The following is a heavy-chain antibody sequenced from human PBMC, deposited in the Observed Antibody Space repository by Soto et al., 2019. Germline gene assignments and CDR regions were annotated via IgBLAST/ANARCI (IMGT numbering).Heavy chain of an antibody. CDR3: AKHLNIAVAGT. D-gene: IGHD6-19*01. CDR2: ISGGGNSA. J-gene: IGHJ4*02. Sequence: EVQLLESGGGLVQPGGSLRLSCAASGFTFSNYAMNWVRQAPGKGLEWVSAISGGGNSAYYADSVKGRFTISRDNSKNTLYLQMSSLRAEDTAVYYCAKHLNIAVAGTWGLGTLVTVSS. V-gene: IGHV3-23*01. CDR1: GFTFSNYA.